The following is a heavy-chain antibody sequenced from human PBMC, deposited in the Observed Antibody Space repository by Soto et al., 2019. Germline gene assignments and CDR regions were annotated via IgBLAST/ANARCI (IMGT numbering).Heavy chain of an antibody. J-gene: IGHJ5*02. CDR3: ARGGTMVRRVRNNWLDP. V-gene: IGHV4-31*03. CDR1: GGSISSGGYY. CDR2: IYYSGST. Sequence: PSETLSLTCTVSGGSISSGGYYWSWIRQHPGKGLEWIGYIYYSGSTYYSPSLKSRVTISVDTSKNHFSLKLSSVTAADTAVYYCARGGTMVRRVRNNWLDPWGEGTLVTVCS. D-gene: IGHD3-10*01.